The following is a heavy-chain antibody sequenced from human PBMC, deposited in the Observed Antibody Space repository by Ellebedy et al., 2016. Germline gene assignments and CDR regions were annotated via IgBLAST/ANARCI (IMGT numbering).Heavy chain of an antibody. J-gene: IGHJ5*02. CDR1: GFTFSNYN. D-gene: IGHD6-13*01. Sequence: GGSLRLXXAASGFTFSNYNMNWIRQAPGKGLEWVSYISSTSSTIYYADSVRGRFTISRDNAKNSLYLQMNSLRAEDTAVYYCARERGGVAAVVVNWFDPWGQGTLVTVSS. CDR2: ISSTSSTI. CDR3: ARERGGVAAVVVNWFDP. V-gene: IGHV3-48*04.